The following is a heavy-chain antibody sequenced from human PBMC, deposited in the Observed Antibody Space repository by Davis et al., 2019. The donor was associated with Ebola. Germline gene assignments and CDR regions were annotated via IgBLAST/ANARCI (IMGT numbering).Heavy chain of an antibody. CDR2: INPNSGGT. D-gene: IGHD3-22*01. Sequence: ASVKVSCKASGYTFTGYYMHWVRQAPGQGLEWMGWINPNSGGTNYAQKFQGRVTMTRDTSISTAYMELNRLRSDDTAVYYCARGDYYDSSGYPYYFDYWGQGTLVTVSS. CDR3: ARGDYYDSSGYPYYFDY. CDR1: GYTFTGYY. V-gene: IGHV1-2*02. J-gene: IGHJ4*02.